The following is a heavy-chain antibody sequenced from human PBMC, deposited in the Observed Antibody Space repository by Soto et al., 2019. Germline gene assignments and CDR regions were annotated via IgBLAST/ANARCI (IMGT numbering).Heavy chain of an antibody. D-gene: IGHD3-3*01. CDR2: ISSSGSTI. J-gene: IGHJ6*02. Sequence: QVQLLESGGGLVKPGGSLRLSCAASGFTFSDYSMSWIRQAPGKGLEWVSDISSSGSTIYYADSVKGRFTISRDNAKNSLYLQMNSLRAEDTAVDSCARYPGRRCLEWLHGMDVWGQGTTVTVSS. V-gene: IGHV3-11*01. CDR3: ARYPGRRCLEWLHGMDV. CDR1: GFTFSDYS.